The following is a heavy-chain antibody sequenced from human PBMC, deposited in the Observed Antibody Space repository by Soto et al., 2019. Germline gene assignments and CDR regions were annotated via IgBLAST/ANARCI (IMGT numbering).Heavy chain of an antibody. V-gene: IGHV3-7*04. J-gene: IGHJ4*02. CDR3: AREIVVARGASYFDY. Sequence: GGSLRLSCAASGFTFSSYAMTWVRQAPGKGLEWVGNIRQDGSEKNYVESVKGRFTISRDNAKNSLYLQMNSLRAEDTAVYYCAREIVVARGASYFDYWGPGTLVTVSS. CDR1: GFTFSSYA. CDR2: IRQDGSEK. D-gene: IGHD2-2*01.